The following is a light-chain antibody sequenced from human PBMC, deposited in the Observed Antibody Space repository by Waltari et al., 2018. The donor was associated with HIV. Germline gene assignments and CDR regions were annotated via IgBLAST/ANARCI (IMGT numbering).Light chain of an antibody. CDR1: QNVNRE. CDR3: QQYYGKSPMYT. CDR2: STA. V-gene: IGKV3-15*01. Sequence: EIVMTQSPGILSVSPGESANFPCRASQNVNRELAWYQQRPGQSPRLLLFSTATRAIGVPARFSGSGFGTEFTLTISSLQSEDFGVYYCQQYYGKSPMYTFGQGTKVEIK. J-gene: IGKJ2*01.